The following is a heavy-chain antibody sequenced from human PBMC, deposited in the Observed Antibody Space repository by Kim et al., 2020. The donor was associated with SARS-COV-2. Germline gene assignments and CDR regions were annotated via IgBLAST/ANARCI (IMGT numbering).Heavy chain of an antibody. Sequence: GGSLRLSCAASGFTFSSYAMSWVRQAPGKGLEWVSAISGSGGRTYYADSVKGRFTISRDNSKNTLYLQMNSLRAEDTAVYYCAKDLTYCGGDCYSPFDYWGQGTLVTVSS. J-gene: IGHJ4*02. CDR1: GFTFSSYA. CDR3: AKDLTYCGGDCYSPFDY. V-gene: IGHV3-23*01. D-gene: IGHD2-21*02. CDR2: ISGSGGRT.